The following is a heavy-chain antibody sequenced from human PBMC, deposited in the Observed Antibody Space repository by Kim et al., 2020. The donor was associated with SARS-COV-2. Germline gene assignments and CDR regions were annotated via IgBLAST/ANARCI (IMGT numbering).Heavy chain of an antibody. J-gene: IGHJ5*02. CDR1: GYTFTGYY. CDR3: ARASTDYGDHNGGFDP. CDR2: INPNSGGT. V-gene: IGHV1-2*06. D-gene: IGHD4-17*01. Sequence: ASVKVSCKASGYTFTGYYMHWVRQAPGQGLEWMGRINPNSGGTNYAQKFQGRVTMTRDTSISTAYMELSRLRSDDTAVYYCARASTDYGDHNGGFDPWGQGTLVTVSS.